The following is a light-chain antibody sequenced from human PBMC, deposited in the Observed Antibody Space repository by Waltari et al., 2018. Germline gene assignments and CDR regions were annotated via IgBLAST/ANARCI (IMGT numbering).Light chain of an antibody. J-gene: IGLJ2*01. V-gene: IGLV1-40*03. CDR2: ETN. CDR3: STWDRSLGIRL. Sequence: QSVLTQPPSASGAPGQRVTISCTGRRANLGADYDVSWYQQFPGTAPKLVIYETNKRPSGLSDRFSGSKSGASASLIITGVRSEDEADYYCSTWDRSLGIRLFGGGTRLTVL. CDR1: RANLGADYD.